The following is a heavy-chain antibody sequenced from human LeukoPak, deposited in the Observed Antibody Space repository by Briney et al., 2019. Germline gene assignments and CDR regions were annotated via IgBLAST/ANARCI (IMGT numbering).Heavy chain of an antibody. V-gene: IGHV3-11*01. J-gene: IGHJ4*02. CDR3: ARGEWFYDS. Sequence: PGGSLRLSCAASGFTFSGYYMSWIRQAPGKGLEWVSHINSGSDIIYNADSVKGRFTISRDNAETSLYLQVNSLRADDTAVYFCARGEWFYDSWGQGTLVTVSS. D-gene: IGHD2-8*01. CDR1: GFTFSGYY. CDR2: INSGSDII.